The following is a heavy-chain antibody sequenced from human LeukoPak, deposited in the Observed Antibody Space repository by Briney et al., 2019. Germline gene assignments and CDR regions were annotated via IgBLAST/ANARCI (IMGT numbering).Heavy chain of an antibody. CDR3: ARDKCSSTSCYASSFGY. CDR2: ISSSSSYI. D-gene: IGHD2-2*01. J-gene: IGHJ4*02. Sequence: GGSLRLSCAVSGFTFSSYSMNWVRQAPGKGLEWVSSISSSSSYIYYADSVKGRFTIPRDNAKNSLYLQMNSLRAEDTAVYYCARDKCSSTSCYASSFGYWGQGTLVTVSS. CDR1: GFTFSSYS. V-gene: IGHV3-21*01.